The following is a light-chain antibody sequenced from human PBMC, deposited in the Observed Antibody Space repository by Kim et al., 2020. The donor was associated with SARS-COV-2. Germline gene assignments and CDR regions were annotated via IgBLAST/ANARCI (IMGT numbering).Light chain of an antibody. V-gene: IGKV1-27*01. CDR2: AAS. Sequence: GSVGDRVTITCRASQGISNSLAWYQQKPGKVPQLLIYAASALQRGVPSRFSGSGSGTEFTLTISSLQPEDVATYYCQQYNSDPWTFGQGTKVDIK. CDR1: QGISNS. CDR3: QQYNSDPWT. J-gene: IGKJ1*01.